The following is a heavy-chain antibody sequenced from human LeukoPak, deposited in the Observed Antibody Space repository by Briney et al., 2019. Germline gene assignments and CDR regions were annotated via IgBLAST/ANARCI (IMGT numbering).Heavy chain of an antibody. J-gene: IGHJ4*02. CDR2: ISGSGGST. V-gene: IGHV3-23*01. CDR3: AKRYDFWSGYAHLDY. Sequence: PGGPLSPSGAAPGFTFSSYAMTWAGRAPGRGLGGASPISGSGGSTYYADSVKGRFTISRDNSKNTLYLQMNSLRAEDTAVYYCAKRYDFWSGYAHLDYWGQGTLVTVSS. CDR1: GFTFSSYA. D-gene: IGHD3-3*01.